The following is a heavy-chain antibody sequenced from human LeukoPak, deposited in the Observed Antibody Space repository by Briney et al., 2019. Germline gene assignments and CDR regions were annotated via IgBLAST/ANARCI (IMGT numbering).Heavy chain of an antibody. CDR2: ISGSGGST. CDR3: AKEVTMVRGVISPLNWFDP. CDR1: GFTFSSYG. Sequence: GGSLRLSCAASGFTFSSYGMSSVRQAPGKGLEWVSAISGSGGSTYYADSVKGRFTISRDNSKNTLYLQMNSLRAEDTAVYYCAKEVTMVRGVISPLNWFDPWGQGTLVTVSS. J-gene: IGHJ5*02. V-gene: IGHV3-23*01. D-gene: IGHD3-10*01.